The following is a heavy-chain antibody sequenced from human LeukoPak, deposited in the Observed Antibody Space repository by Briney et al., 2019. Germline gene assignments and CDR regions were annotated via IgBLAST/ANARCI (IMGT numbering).Heavy chain of an antibody. CDR1: GGSFSGYY. CDR3: ARGYQRVRRYCSGGSCYSDYYYYGMDV. J-gene: IGHJ6*02. V-gene: IGHV4-34*01. CDR2: INHSGST. Sequence: KASETLSLTCAVYGGSFSGYYWSWIRQPPGKGLEWIGEINHSGSTNYNPSLKSRVTISVDTSKNQFSLKLSSVTAADTAVYYCARGYQRVRRYCSGGSCYSDYYYYGMDVWGQGTTVTVSS. D-gene: IGHD2-15*01.